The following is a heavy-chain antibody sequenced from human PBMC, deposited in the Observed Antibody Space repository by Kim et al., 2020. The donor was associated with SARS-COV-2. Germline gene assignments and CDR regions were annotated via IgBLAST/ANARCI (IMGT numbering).Heavy chain of an antibody. V-gene: IGHV1-69*13. CDR3: ARGRGYSYGEYYFDY. D-gene: IGHD5-18*01. CDR2: IIPIFGTA. J-gene: IGHJ4*02. CDR1: GGTFSSYA. Sequence: SVKVSCKASGGTFSSYAISWVRQAPGQGLEWMGGIIPIFGTANYAQKFQGRVTITADESTSTAYMELSSLRSEDTAVYYCARGRGYSYGEYYFDYWGQGTLVTVSS.